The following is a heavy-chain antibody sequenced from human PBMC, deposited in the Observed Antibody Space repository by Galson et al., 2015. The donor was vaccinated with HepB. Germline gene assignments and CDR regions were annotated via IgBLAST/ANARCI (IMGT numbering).Heavy chain of an antibody. CDR3: ARARYSSSPPDY. CDR1: GYTFTSLG. V-gene: IGHV1-18*01. D-gene: IGHD6-6*01. J-gene: IGHJ4*02. CDR2: ISIYNDNT. Sequence: SVKVSCKASGYTFTSLGISWVRQAPGQGLEWMGWISIYNDNTNYAQNLQDRVTMTTDTSTNTAYMELRSLRSDDTAVYYCARARYSSSPPDYWGQGTLVTVSS.